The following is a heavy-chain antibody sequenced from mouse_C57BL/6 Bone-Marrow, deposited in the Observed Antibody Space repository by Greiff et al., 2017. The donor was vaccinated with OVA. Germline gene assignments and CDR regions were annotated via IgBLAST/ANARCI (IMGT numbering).Heavy chain of an antibody. D-gene: IGHD2-3*01. Sequence: QVQLQQPGAELVMPGASVKLSCKASGYTFTSYWMHWVKQRPGQGLEWIGEIDPSDSYTNYNQKFKGKSTLTVDKSSSTAYMQLSSLTSEDSAVYYCARGFIYDGYYKFAYWGQGTLVTVSA. V-gene: IGHV1-69*01. CDR1: GYTFTSYW. J-gene: IGHJ3*01. CDR2: IDPSDSYT. CDR3: ARGFIYDGYYKFAY.